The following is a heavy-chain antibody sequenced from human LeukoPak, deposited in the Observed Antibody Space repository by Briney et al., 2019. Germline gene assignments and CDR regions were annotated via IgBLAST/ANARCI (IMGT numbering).Heavy chain of an antibody. CDR3: AKSESWELLPLAFDY. J-gene: IGHJ4*02. V-gene: IGHV3-30*02. Sequence: GGSLRLSCAASGFTFSSYGMHWVRQAPGKGLEWVAFIRYDGSNKYYADSVKGRFTISRDNSKNTLYLQMNSLRAEDTAVYYCAKSESWELLPLAFDYWGQGTLVTVSS. D-gene: IGHD1-26*01. CDR1: GFTFSSYG. CDR2: IRYDGSNK.